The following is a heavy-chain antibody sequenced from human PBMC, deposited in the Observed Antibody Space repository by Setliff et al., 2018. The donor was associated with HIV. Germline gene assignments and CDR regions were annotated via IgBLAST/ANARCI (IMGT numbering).Heavy chain of an antibody. J-gene: IGHJ4*02. CDR1: GFAFSDNP. CDR2: IRGKSDII. Sequence: GGSLRLSCVASSGFAFSDNPMNWVRQAPGKGLEWISHIRGKSDIIKYAESVMGRFTISRDNAKNSLYLEMDSLRAEDTAIYYCARDYNYIFDSWGQGVLVTVSS. CDR3: ARDYNYIFDS. V-gene: IGHV3-48*01. D-gene: IGHD3-22*01.